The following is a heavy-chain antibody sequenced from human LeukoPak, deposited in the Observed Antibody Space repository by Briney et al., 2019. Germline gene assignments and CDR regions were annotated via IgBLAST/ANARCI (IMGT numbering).Heavy chain of an antibody. V-gene: IGHV1-69*04. J-gene: IGHJ6*02. CDR2: IIPILGIA. CDR1: GGTFSSYA. Sequence: ASVKVSCKASGGTFSSYAISWVRQAPGQGLEWMGRIIPILGIANYAQKFQARVTITADKSTSTAYMELSSLRSEDTAVYYCARDNTRNYYYYYGMDVWGQGTTVTVSS. D-gene: IGHD2-2*01. CDR3: ARDNTRNYYYYYGMDV.